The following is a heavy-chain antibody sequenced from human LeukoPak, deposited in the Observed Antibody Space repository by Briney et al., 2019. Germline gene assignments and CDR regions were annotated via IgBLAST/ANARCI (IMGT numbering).Heavy chain of an antibody. CDR3: ANRPYSGYDYRNDYYYYMDV. CDR2: INSDGSST. D-gene: IGHD5-12*01. Sequence: GGSLRLSCAASGFTFSSYWMHWVRQAPGKGLVWVSRINSDGSSTSYADSVKGRFTISRDNAKNTLYLQMNSLRAEDTAVYYCANRPYSGYDYRNDYYYYMDVWGKGTTVTISS. V-gene: IGHV3-74*01. CDR1: GFTFSSYW. J-gene: IGHJ6*03.